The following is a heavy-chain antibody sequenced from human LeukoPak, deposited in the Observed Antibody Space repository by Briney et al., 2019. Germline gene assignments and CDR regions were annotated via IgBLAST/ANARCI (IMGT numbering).Heavy chain of an antibody. CDR2: IKQDGSEK. D-gene: IGHD3-10*01. CDR1: GFTFSSYW. J-gene: IGHJ4*02. V-gene: IGHV3-7*01. Sequence: SGGSLRLSCAASGFTFSSYWMSWVRQAPGKGLEWVANIKQDGSEKYYVDSVKGRFTISRDNAKNSLYLQMNSLRAEDTAVYYCAKDWYYYGSGRPYYFDYWGQGALVTVSS. CDR3: AKDWYYYGSGRPYYFDY.